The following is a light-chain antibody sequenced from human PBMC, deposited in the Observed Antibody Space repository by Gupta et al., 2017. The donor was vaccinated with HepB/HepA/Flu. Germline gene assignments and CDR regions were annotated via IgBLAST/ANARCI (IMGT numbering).Light chain of an antibody. CDR1: SSNIGGNT. CDR3: SAWDDSLNGPV. Sequence: QSVLTQPPSASGTPGQRVTISCSGGSSNIGGNTVNWYQQLPGTAPKLLIYSNNQRPSGVPDRFAGSKSGTAASLTISGLQSEDEADYCCSAWDDSLNGPVFGGGTKLTVL. CDR2: SNN. V-gene: IGLV1-44*01. J-gene: IGLJ3*02.